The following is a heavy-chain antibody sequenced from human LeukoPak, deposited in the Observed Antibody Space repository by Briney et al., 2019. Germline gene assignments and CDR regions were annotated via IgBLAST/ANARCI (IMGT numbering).Heavy chain of an antibody. CDR1: GGSINSHSYY. J-gene: IGHJ4*02. CDR3: VRHISANTGYFDS. CDR2: VYYDGTS. Sequence: SETLSLTCTVSGGSINSHSYYWGWIRQPPGKGLEWIGSVYYDGTSYSNPSLKSRVAIFVDTSRDQFSLDLSFVTAADTALYYCVRHISANTGYFDSCGQGTLVSVSS. V-gene: IGHV4-39*01.